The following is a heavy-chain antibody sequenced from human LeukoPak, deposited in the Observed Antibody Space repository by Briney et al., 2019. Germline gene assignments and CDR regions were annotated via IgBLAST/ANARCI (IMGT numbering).Heavy chain of an antibody. CDR2: IYYSGST. CDR1: GGSISSSSYY. D-gene: IGHD2-8*01. Sequence: SETLSLTCTVSGGSISSSSYYWGWIRQPPGKGLEWIGNIYYSGSTYYNPSLKSRVTISVDTSKNQFSLKLSSVTAADTAVYYCARGQLMRPGWFDPWGQGTLVTVSS. V-gene: IGHV4-39*01. CDR3: ARGQLMRPGWFDP. J-gene: IGHJ5*02.